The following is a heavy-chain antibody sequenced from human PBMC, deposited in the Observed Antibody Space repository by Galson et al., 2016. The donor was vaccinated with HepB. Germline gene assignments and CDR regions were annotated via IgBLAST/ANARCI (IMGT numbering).Heavy chain of an antibody. D-gene: IGHD2-8*02. CDR1: GFTFSNYA. CDR2: ISYDASNK. CDR3: AKLLELYRLGLYDYYGMDV. Sequence: SLRLSCAASGFTFSNYAMHWVRQAPGKGLEWVAVISYDASNKYYADSLQGRFTISRDNSKNTLYLQMNSLRAEDTAVYYCAKLLELYRLGLYDYYGMDVWGKGTTVTVSS. V-gene: IGHV3-30*18. J-gene: IGHJ6*04.